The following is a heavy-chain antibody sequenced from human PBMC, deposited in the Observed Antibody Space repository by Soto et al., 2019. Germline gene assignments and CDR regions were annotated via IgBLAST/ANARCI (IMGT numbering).Heavy chain of an antibody. D-gene: IGHD6-13*01. V-gene: IGHV2-5*02. CDR2: IYWDDDK. CDR3: AHRRPYSSSWNWGNFDY. J-gene: IGHJ4*02. Sequence: ESGPTLGNPTQTPTLTRTLSGFSLSTSGGGVGWIRQPPGKALEWLALIYWDDDKRYSPSLKSRLTITKDTSKNQVVLTMTYMDPVDTATYYCAHRRPYSSSWNWGNFDYWAPGTWVTVSS. CDR1: GFSLSTSGGG.